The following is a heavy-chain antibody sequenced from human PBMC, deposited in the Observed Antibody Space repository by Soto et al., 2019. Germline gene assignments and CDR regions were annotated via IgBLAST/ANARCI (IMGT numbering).Heavy chain of an antibody. CDR3: ARAVWWVDS. V-gene: IGHV3-48*01. J-gene: IGHJ4*02. D-gene: IGHD2-15*01. Sequence: EVQLVESGGGLVQPGGSLRLSCAASGFTFSTFRMHWVRQSPGKGLEWISYISSTSGTKYYADSAEGRFTISRDIAKSLLYLQMNCLSVEDTAVYYWARAVWWVDSWGQGTPVTVSS. CDR1: GFTFSTFR. CDR2: ISSTSGTK.